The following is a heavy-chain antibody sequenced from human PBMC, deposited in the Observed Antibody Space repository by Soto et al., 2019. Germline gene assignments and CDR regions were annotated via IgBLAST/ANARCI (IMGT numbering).Heavy chain of an antibody. D-gene: IGHD6-13*01. CDR3: AGDARYSSLDP. CDR2: INLSGGST. V-gene: IGHV1-46*01. J-gene: IGHJ5*02. CDR1: GYTFTSYY. Sequence: ASVTVSCKASGYTFTSYYMHWVRQAPGQGLEWMGIINLSGGSTSYAQKFQGRVTMTRDTSTSTGDMELSSLRTKDTAVYYCAGDARYSSLDPWGQGTLVTVSS.